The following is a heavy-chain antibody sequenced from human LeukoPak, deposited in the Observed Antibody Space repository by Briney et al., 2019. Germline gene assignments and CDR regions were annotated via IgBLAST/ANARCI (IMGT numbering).Heavy chain of an antibody. CDR1: GFTVSNNY. CDR2: ISSSSSYV. J-gene: IGHJ4*02. CDR3: ARVSWEYIMPYFDY. Sequence: KPGGSLRLSCAGSGFTVSNNYMSWVRQAPGKGLEWVSSISSSSSYVYYADSVKGRFTISRDNAKNSLYLQMNSLRAEDTAVYYCARVSWEYIMPYFDYWGQGTLVTVSS. V-gene: IGHV3-21*01. D-gene: IGHD6-6*01.